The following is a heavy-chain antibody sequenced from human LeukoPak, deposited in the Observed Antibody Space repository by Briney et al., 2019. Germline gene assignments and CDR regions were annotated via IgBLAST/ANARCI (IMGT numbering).Heavy chain of an antibody. D-gene: IGHD3-10*01. CDR2: IGTAGDT. V-gene: IGHV3-13*04. CDR1: GFTFSSCD. J-gene: IGHJ6*02. Sequence: GGSLRLSCAASGFTFSSCDMHWVRQATGKGLEWVSAIGTAGDTYYPGSVKGRFTISRENAKNSLYLQMNSLRAGDTAVYYCARDGYGSVSSYYYGMDVWGQGTTVTVSS. CDR3: ARDGYGSVSSYYYGMDV.